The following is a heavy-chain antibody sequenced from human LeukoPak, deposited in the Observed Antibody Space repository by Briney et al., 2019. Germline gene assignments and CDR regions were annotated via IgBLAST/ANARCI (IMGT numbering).Heavy chain of an antibody. D-gene: IGHD1-14*01. J-gene: IGHJ4*02. CDR1: GGTFSSYA. Sequence: SVKVSCKASGGTFSSYAISWVRQAPGQGLEWMGRIIPIFGTANYAQKFQGRVTITTDESTSTAYMELSSLRSEDTAVYYCARDSRSRGAPGNYFDYWGQGTLVTVS. V-gene: IGHV1-69*05. CDR3: ARDSRSRGAPGNYFDY. CDR2: IIPIFGTA.